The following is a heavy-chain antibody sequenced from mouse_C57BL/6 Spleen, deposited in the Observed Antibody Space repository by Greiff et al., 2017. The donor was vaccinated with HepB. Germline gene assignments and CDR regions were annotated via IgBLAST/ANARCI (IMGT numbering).Heavy chain of an antibody. J-gene: IGHJ2*01. CDR2: IHPNSGSI. CDR1: GYTFTSYW. CDR3: ARSNYGSSYYFDY. D-gene: IGHD1-1*01. V-gene: IGHV1-64*01. Sequence: QVQLQQPGADLVKPGASVKLSCKASGYTFTSYWMHWVRQRPGQGLEWIGMIHPNSGSINYNEKFKSKATLTVDKSTSTAYMQLSSLTSEDSAVYYCARSNYGSSYYFDYWGQGTTLTVSS.